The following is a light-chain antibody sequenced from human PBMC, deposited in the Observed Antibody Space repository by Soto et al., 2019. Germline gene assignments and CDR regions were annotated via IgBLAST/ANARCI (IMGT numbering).Light chain of an antibody. Sequence: QSVLTQPASVSGSPGQSITISCTGTSSDVGIYNLVSWYQQHPGKAPKLMIYEGSKRPSGVSNRFSGSKSGNTASLTISGLQAEDEADYYCCSYAGSFTWVFGGGTKVTVL. CDR2: EGS. CDR1: SSDVGIYNL. V-gene: IGLV2-23*01. J-gene: IGLJ3*02. CDR3: CSYAGSFTWV.